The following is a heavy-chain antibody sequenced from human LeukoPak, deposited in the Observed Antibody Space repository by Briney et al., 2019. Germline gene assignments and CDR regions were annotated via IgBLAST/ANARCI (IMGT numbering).Heavy chain of an antibody. CDR3: ARDRGYYDSSGYYPA. D-gene: IGHD3-22*01. CDR1: GYTFTGYY. J-gene: IGHJ4*02. CDR2: INPNSGGT. V-gene: IGHV1-2*02. Sequence: ASVKVSCKASGYTFTGYYMHWVRQAPGQGLEWMGWINPNSGGTNYAQKFQGRVTMTRDTSISTAYMELSRLRSDDTAVYYCARDRGYYDSSGYYPAWGQGTLVTASS.